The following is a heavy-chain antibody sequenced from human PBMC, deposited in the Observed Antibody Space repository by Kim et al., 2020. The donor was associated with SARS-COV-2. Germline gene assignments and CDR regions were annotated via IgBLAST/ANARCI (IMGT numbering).Heavy chain of an antibody. CDR1: GGSISSSSYY. CDR3: ARHTDSSSWYLPPEYFQH. J-gene: IGHJ1*01. V-gene: IGHV4-39*01. Sequence: SETLSLTCTVSGGSISSSSYYWGWIRQPPGKGLEWIGSIYYSGSTYYNPSLKSRVTISVDTSKNQFSLKLSSVTAADTAVYYCARHTDSSSWYLPPEYFQHWGQGTLVTVSS. D-gene: IGHD6-13*01. CDR2: IYYSGST.